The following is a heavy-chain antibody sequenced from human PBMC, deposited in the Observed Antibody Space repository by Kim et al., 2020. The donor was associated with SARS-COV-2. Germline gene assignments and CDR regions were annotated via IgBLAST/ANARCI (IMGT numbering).Heavy chain of an antibody. Sequence: SETLSLTCTVSGGSISSSSYYWGWIRQPPGKGLEWIGSIYYSGSTYYNPSLKSRVTISVDTSKNQFSLKLSSVTAADTAVYYCAAQMVQGVINSDYWGQGTLVTVSS. CDR3: AAQMVQGVINSDY. J-gene: IGHJ4*02. CDR2: IYYSGST. V-gene: IGHV4-39*01. CDR1: GGSISSSSYY. D-gene: IGHD3-10*01.